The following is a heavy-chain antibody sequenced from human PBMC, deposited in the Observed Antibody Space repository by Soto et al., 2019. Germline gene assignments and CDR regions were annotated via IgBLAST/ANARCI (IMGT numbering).Heavy chain of an antibody. V-gene: IGHV3-23*01. D-gene: IGHD3-10*01. CDR2: ITISGDAA. J-gene: IGHJ4*02. CDR1: GGSFSGYY. CDR3: ASHRGKLLSCGELLSDNEPQYDF. Sequence: ETLSLTCAVYGGSFSGYYWSWIRQPPGKGLEWVSAITISGDAAYYADSVKGRFTISRDNSENTLYLQMNSLRADDTALYYCASHRGKLLSCGELLSDNEPQYDFWGQGTLVTVSS.